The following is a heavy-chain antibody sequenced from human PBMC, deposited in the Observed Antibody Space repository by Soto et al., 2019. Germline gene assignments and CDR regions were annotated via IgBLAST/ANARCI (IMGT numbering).Heavy chain of an antibody. CDR1: GFPFDDYA. J-gene: IGHJ4*02. V-gene: IGHV3-9*01. CDR2: ISWNSGSI. D-gene: IGHD3-16*01. Sequence: GGSLSLSCAASGFPFDDYAMHWVRQAPGKGLEWVSGISWNSGSIGYADSVKGRLTISRDNAKNSLYLQMNSLRAEDTALYYCAKQSLMITFGGSLIDYWGQGTLVTVSS. CDR3: AKQSLMITFGGSLIDY.